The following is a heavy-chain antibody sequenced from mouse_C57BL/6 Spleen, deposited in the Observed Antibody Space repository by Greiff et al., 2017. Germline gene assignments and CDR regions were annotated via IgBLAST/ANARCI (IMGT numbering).Heavy chain of an antibody. V-gene: IGHV1-82*01. CDR2: IYPGDGDT. J-gene: IGHJ3*01. CDR1: GYAFSSSW. Sequence: QVHVKQSGPELVKPGASVKISCKASGYAFSSSWMNWVKQRPGKGLEWIGRIYPGDGDTNYNGKFKGKATLTEDKTSSTAYMQLSSLTSEDSAVYFWARWGEGSSYLAYWGQGTLVTVSA. CDR3: ARWGEGSSYLAY. D-gene: IGHD1-1*01.